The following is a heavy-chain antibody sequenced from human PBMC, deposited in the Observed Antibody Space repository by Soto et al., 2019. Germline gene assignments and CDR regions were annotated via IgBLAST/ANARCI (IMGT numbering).Heavy chain of an antibody. J-gene: IGHJ6*02. D-gene: IGHD1-26*01. CDR2: VIPLFNTP. V-gene: IGHV1-69*01. CDR3: GLASKWELLGYFYGMDV. Sequence: QVQLVQSGAEVKKPGSSAKVSCKASGGTFNTFAFTWVRQAPGQGFEWMGGVIPLFNTPGYAQKFQGRVTITADESTSTVYLELSGLSSDDTAVYFCGLASKWELLGYFYGMDVWGQGTTVIVSS. CDR1: GGTFNTFA.